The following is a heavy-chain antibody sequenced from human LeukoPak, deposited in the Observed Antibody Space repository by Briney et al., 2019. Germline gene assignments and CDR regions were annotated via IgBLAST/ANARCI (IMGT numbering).Heavy chain of an antibody. CDR2: TYYSGST. CDR3: ARDRRTFIYYYGMDV. D-gene: IGHD3-16*01. J-gene: IGHJ6*02. Sequence: SETLSLTCTVSGGSISSYYCSWIRQPPGKGLEWIGYTYYSGSTNYNPSLKSRVTISVDTSKNQFSLKLSSVTAADTAVYYCARDRRTFIYYYGMDVWGQGTTVTVSS. CDR1: GGSISSYY. V-gene: IGHV4-59*01.